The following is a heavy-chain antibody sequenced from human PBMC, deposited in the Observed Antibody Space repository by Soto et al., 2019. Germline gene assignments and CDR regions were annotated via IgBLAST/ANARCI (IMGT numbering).Heavy chain of an antibody. V-gene: IGHV3-30*03. J-gene: IGHJ4*02. CDR1: GFTFSGYG. Sequence: QVQLVESGGGVVQPGRSLRLSCAASGFTFSGYGMHWVRQAPGKGLEWVAVISYDGSNKYYADSVKGRFTISRDNSKNTLYLQMNSLRAEDTAVYYCAPHYGDLFDYWGQGTLVTVSS. CDR2: ISYDGSNK. CDR3: APHYGDLFDY. D-gene: IGHD4-17*01.